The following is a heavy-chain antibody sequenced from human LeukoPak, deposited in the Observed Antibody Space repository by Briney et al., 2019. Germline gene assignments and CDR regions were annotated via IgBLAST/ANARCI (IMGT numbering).Heavy chain of an antibody. D-gene: IGHD6-6*01. J-gene: IGHJ4*02. CDR3: ARRTYSRSSSIFDN. Sequence: SVKVSCKASGGTFSSYAISWVRQAPGQGLEWMGGIIPIFGTANYAQKLQGRVTVTTDTSTSTAYMELRSLRSDDTAVYYCARRTYSRSSSIFDNWGQGTLVTVSS. CDR2: IIPIFGTA. V-gene: IGHV1-69*05. CDR1: GGTFSSYA.